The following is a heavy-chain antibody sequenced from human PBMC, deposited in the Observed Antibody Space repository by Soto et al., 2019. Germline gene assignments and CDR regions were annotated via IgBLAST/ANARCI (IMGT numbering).Heavy chain of an antibody. Sequence: QVQLQESGPGLVKPSQTLSLTCTVSGGSISSGDYYWSWIRQPPGKGLEWIGYIYYSGSTYYNPSLKSRVTISVDTSKNQFSLKLSSVTAADTAVYYSARGIVVVPAAPYYFDYWGQGTLVTVSS. CDR3: ARGIVVVPAAPYYFDY. CDR2: IYYSGST. J-gene: IGHJ4*02. D-gene: IGHD2-2*01. CDR1: GGSISSGDYY. V-gene: IGHV4-30-4*01.